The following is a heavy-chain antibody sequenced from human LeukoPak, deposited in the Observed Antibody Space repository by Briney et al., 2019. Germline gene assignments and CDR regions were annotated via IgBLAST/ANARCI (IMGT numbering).Heavy chain of an antibody. D-gene: IGHD3-10*01. Sequence: SETLSPTCAVYGGSFSAYYWSWIRQPPGKGLEWIGDIDHSGTTNYNPSLKSRVTISIDTSKNQFSLKLSSVTAADTAVYYCARGIGFMVADYWGQGTLVTVSS. CDR1: GGSFSAYY. J-gene: IGHJ4*02. V-gene: IGHV4-34*01. CDR3: ARGIGFMVADY. CDR2: IDHSGTT.